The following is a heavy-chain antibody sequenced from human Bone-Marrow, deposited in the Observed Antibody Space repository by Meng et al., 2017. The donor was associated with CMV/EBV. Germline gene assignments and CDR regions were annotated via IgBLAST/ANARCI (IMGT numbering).Heavy chain of an antibody. CDR2: IYSGGSST. J-gene: IGHJ4*02. CDR3: SKHADEYQLHY. D-gene: IGHD2-2*01. V-gene: IGHV3-23*03. Sequence: GGSLRLSCAASGFTFSSYAMSWVRQAPGKGLEWVSVIYSGGSSTYYADSVKGRFTISRDNSKNTLYLQMYSLRAEDTAVYYCSKHADEYQLHYWGQGTLVTVSS. CDR1: GFTFSSYA.